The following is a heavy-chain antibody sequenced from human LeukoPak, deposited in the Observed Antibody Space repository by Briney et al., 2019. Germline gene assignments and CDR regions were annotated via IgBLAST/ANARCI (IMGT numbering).Heavy chain of an antibody. CDR1: GFTFSSYW. CDR2: INSDGSST. V-gene: IGHV3-74*01. J-gene: IGHJ4*02. Sequence: PGGSLRLSCAASGFTFSSYWMHWVRQAPGKGLVWVSRINSDGSSTSYADSVKGRFTISRDNAKNTLYLQMNSLRAEDTAVYYCARGLTRYYYDSSGFLWGQGTLVTVSS. CDR3: ARGLTRYYYDSSGFL. D-gene: IGHD3-22*01.